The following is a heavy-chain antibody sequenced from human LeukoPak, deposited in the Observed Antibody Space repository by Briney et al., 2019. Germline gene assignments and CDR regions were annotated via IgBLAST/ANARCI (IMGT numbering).Heavy chain of an antibody. D-gene: IGHD2-21*01. CDR3: ARESPHSDY. CDR1: GFTVSSNY. CDR2: SGGTT. J-gene: IGHJ4*02. V-gene: IGHV3-53*01. Sequence: GGSLRLSCAASGFTVSSNYMSWVRQAPGKGLEWVSVSGGTTYYADSVKGRFTISRDNAKNTLYLQMNSLRAEDTAVYYCARESPHSDYWGQGTLVTVSS.